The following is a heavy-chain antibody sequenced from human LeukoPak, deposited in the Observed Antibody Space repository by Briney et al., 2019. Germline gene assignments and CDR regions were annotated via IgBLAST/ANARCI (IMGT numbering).Heavy chain of an antibody. CDR1: GFTFDDYA. J-gene: IGHJ6*02. D-gene: IGHD1-26*01. Sequence: GGSLRLSCAASGFTFDDYAMHWVRQAPGKGLEWVSGISWNSGSIGYADSVKGRFTISRDNAKNSLYLQVNSLRAEDTALYYCAKELSGSYYYYYGMDVWGQGTTVTVSS. CDR3: AKELSGSYYYYYGMDV. CDR2: ISWNSGSI. V-gene: IGHV3-9*01.